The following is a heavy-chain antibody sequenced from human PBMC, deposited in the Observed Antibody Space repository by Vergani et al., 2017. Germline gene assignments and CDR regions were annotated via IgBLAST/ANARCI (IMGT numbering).Heavy chain of an antibody. CDR2: IYYSGST. V-gene: IGHV4-39*01. D-gene: IGHD5-24*01. J-gene: IGHJ4*02. Sequence: QLQLQESGPGLVKPSETLSLTCTVSGGSISSSSYYWGWIRQPPGKGLEWIGSIYYSGSTYYNPSLKSRVTISVDTSKNQFSLKLSSVTAADTAVYYCARGGDGYNTRGSFFDYWGQGTLVTVSS. CDR1: GGSISSSSYY. CDR3: ARGGDGYNTRGSFFDY.